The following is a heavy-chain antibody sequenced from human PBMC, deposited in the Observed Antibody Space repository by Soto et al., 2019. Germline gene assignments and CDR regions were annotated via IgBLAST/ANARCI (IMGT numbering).Heavy chain of an antibody. CDR2: MNPNSGNT. J-gene: IGHJ4*02. D-gene: IGHD3-16*01. V-gene: IGHV1-8*02. CDR1: GYTFTSYG. Sequence: ASVKVSCKAFGYTFTSYGISWVRQAPGQGLGWVGWMNPNSGNTGYAQKFQGRVTMTRNTSISTAYMELSSLRSEDTAVYYCTYVMIGYRGQGPLGTVSS. CDR3: TYVMIGY.